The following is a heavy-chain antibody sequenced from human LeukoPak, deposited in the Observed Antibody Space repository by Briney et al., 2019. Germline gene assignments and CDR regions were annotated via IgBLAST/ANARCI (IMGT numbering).Heavy chain of an antibody. D-gene: IGHD3-10*01. CDR1: GGTFSNYA. V-gene: IGHV1-69*13. J-gene: IGHJ6*03. Sequence: ASVKVSCKTSGGTFSNYAISWVRQAPRQGLEWMGGIIPIFGTANYAQKFQGRVTITADESTSTAYMELSSLRSEDTAVYYCARSITMVRGVFSPYYYYMDVWGKGTTVTISS. CDR3: ARSITMVRGVFSPYYYYMDV. CDR2: IIPIFGTA.